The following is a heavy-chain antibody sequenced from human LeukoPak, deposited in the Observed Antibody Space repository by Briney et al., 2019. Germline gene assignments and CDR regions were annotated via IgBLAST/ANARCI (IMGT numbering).Heavy chain of an antibody. Sequence: PSETLSLTCTVSGASISCYYWIWSRQPPGKRLEWNAYIYYSGSTSYNASLKSRVTISVDTSKNQFSLKLSSVTAADTAVYYCARQSGPLGATFVGSFDIWGQGTMVTVSS. CDR2: IYYSGST. CDR1: GASISCYY. D-gene: IGHD1-26*01. J-gene: IGHJ3*02. V-gene: IGHV4-59*08. CDR3: ARQSGPLGATFVGSFDI.